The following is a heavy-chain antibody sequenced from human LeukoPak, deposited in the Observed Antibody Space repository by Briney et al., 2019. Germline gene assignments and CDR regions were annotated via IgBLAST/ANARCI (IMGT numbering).Heavy chain of an antibody. V-gene: IGHV3-30-3*01. CDR3: ARGSAITIFFTPLMDV. Sequence: PGRSLRLSCAASGLTFSSYAMHWVRQAPGKGLEWVAVISNDGGDKFYADSVKGRFTISRDNSKNTLYLQMNSLRAQDTALYYCARGSAITIFFTPLMDVWGQGTTVTVSS. D-gene: IGHD3-9*01. CDR1: GLTFSSYA. CDR2: ISNDGGDK. J-gene: IGHJ6*02.